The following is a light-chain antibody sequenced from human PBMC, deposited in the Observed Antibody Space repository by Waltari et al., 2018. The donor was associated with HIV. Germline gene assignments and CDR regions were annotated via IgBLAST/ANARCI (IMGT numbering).Light chain of an antibody. CDR1: SSNIGSNY. V-gene: IGLV1-47*01. Sequence: QSVLTQSPSASGTPGQRVTISCSGSSSNIGSNYVYWYQQLPGTAPKLLIYRNNQRPSGVPDRFSGSKSGTSASLAINGLQPDDEADYYCSSYSVSDIPGVFGGGTKLTVL. CDR2: RNN. J-gene: IGLJ3*02. CDR3: SSYSVSDIPGV.